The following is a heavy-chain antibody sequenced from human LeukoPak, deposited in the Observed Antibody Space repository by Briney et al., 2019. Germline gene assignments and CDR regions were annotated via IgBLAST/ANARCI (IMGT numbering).Heavy chain of an antibody. D-gene: IGHD6-13*01. J-gene: IGHJ4*02. CDR3: ARDGASSSWEYFDY. CDR2: IYTSGST. CDR1: GGSISSGSYY. V-gene: IGHV4-61*02. Sequence: SQTLSLTCTVSGGSISSGSYYWSWIRQPAGKGLEWIGRIYTSGSTNYNPSLKSRVTISVDTSKNQFSLKPSSVTAADTAVYYCARDGASSSWEYFDYWGQGTLVTVSP.